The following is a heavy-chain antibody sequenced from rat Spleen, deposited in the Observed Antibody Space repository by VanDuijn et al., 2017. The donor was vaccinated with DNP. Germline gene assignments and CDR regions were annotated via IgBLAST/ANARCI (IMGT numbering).Heavy chain of an antibody. Sequence: EVQLVESGGGVVQPGKSLKLSCAASGFRFSDSAMAWVRQSPKMGLEWVATIIYDGSHTFYRDSVQGRFIISRDNAKTTLNLQMDSLRSEDTATYSCATGWYFDCWGLGTMVTVSS. V-gene: IGHV5S10*01. J-gene: IGHJ1*01. CDR1: GFRFSDSA. CDR2: IIYDGSHT. CDR3: ATGWYFDC.